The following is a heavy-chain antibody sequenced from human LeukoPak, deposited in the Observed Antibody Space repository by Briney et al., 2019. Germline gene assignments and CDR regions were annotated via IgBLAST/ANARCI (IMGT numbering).Heavy chain of an antibody. CDR2: ISYNSDTI. CDR1: GFTFDDYA. J-gene: IGHJ2*01. V-gene: IGHV3-9*01. D-gene: IGHD2-21*02. Sequence: GRSLKLSCAASGFTFDDYAMHWVRQAPGRGLEWVSGISYNSDTIAYADSVKGRFTISRDNAKNSLYLQMNSLRAEDTALYYCAKDYCGGDCYSGWYFDLWGRGTLVTVSS. CDR3: AKDYCGGDCYSGWYFDL.